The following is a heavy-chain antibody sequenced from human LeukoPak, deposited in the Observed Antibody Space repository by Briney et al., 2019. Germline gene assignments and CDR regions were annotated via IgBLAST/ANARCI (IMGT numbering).Heavy chain of an antibody. J-gene: IGHJ6*03. Sequence: GGSLRLSCSASAFTFGDFDMNWVRQAPGKGLEWVGFSRRNKAYGETTQYAASVKGRFIISRDDSKNIAYLQMNSLKTEDTAVYCCNCGHSFGYADYMDVWGKGTTVTVSS. D-gene: IGHD5-18*01. CDR2: SRRNKAYGETT. V-gene: IGHV3-49*04. CDR3: NCGHSFGYADYMDV. CDR1: AFTFGDFD.